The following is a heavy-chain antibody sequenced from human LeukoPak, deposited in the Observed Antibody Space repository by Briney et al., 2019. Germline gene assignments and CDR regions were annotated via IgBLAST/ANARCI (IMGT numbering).Heavy chain of an antibody. J-gene: IGHJ3*02. V-gene: IGHV1-2*02. D-gene: IGHD6-19*01. Sequence: ASLKLSCKASGYTFTGYYMHWVRQAPGPGHEWKGWINPNSGGTNYAQEVQGRVTMTRDTSISTAYMELSRLRSDDRAVYYSATGVGSLAVAGTADAFDIWGEGTMVTVSS. CDR2: INPNSGGT. CDR1: GYTFTGYY. CDR3: ATGVGSLAVAGTADAFDI.